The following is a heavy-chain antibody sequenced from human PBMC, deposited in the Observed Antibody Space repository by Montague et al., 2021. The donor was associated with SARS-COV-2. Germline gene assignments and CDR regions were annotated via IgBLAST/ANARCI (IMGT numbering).Heavy chain of an antibody. Sequence: SLRLSCAASGFTFNNYAMNWVRQAPGKGLEWVSVIASGGRSIFYXDSVKGRFTISRDNSKDTLYLRMYSLRPEDTAIYYCAKDPVPVAGRYFDYWGQGTLVTVSS. V-gene: IGHV3-23*03. J-gene: IGHJ4*02. CDR2: IASGGRSI. CDR3: AKDPVPVAGRYFDY. D-gene: IGHD6-19*01. CDR1: GFTFNNYA.